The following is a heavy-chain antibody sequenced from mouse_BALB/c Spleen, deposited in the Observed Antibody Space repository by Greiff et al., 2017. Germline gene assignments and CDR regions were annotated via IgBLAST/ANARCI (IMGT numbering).Heavy chain of an antibody. CDR3: ARGGPYYGNYDFDY. CDR1: GFTFSSFG. J-gene: IGHJ2*01. Sequence: EVQLVESGGGLVQPGGSRKLSCAASGFTFSSFGMHWVRQAPEKGLEWVAYISSGSSTIYYADTVKGRFTISRDNPKNTLFLQMTSLRSEDTAMYYCARGGPYYGNYDFDYWGQGTTLTVSS. D-gene: IGHD2-10*01. CDR2: ISSGSSTI. V-gene: IGHV5-17*02.